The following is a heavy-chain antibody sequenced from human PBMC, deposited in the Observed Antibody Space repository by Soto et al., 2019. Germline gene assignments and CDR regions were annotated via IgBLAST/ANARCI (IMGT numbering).Heavy chain of an antibody. V-gene: IGHV3-33*01. CDR1: GFTFSSYG. D-gene: IGHD2-15*01. CDR2: IWYDGSNK. CDR3: ARLYCSGGSCYSEDDAFDI. Sequence: PGGSLRLSCAASGFTFSSYGMHWVRQATGKGLEWVAVIWYDGSNKYYADSVKGRFTISRDNSKNTLYLQMNSLRAEDTAVYYCARLYCSGGSCYSEDDAFDIWGQGTMVTVSS. J-gene: IGHJ3*02.